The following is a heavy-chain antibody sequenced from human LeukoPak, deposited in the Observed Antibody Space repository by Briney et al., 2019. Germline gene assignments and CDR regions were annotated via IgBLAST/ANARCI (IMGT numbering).Heavy chain of an antibody. D-gene: IGHD3-22*01. J-gene: IGHJ4*02. CDR1: GYTFTGYY. CDR2: INPNSGGT. CDR3: ARGPKKVITTNGFDY. V-gene: IGHV1-2*02. Sequence: GASVKVSCKASGYTFTGYYMHWVRQAPGQGLEWMGWINPNSGGTNYAQKFQGRVTMTRNTSISTAYMELSSLRSEDTAVYYCARGPKKVITTNGFDYWGQGTLVTVSS.